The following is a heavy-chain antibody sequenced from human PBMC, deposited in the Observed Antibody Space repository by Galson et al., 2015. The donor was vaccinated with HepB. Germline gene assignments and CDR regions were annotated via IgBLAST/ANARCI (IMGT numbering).Heavy chain of an antibody. J-gene: IGHJ6*03. CDR2: MNPNSGNT. V-gene: IGHV1-8*01. CDR3: ARRGWPYDFGSAYHYYMDV. D-gene: IGHD3-3*01. Sequence: SVKVSCKASGYTFSSYDISWVRQATGQGLEWMGWMNPNSGNTGYAQKFQGRVTMTRNTSIHTAYMVLSSLRSEDTAVYYCARRGWPYDFGSAYHYYMDVWGKGTTVTVSS. CDR1: GYTFSSYD.